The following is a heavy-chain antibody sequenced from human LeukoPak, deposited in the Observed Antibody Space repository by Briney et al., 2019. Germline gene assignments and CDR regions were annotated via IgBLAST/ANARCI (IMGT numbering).Heavy chain of an antibody. CDR3: ARDEGSSPHFDY. Sequence: GASLRLSWAAAVIIFSIFGMNWVRKAPGKGLEWVSYISSSSSIIYYADSVKGRFTISRDNAKNSLYLQMNSLRAEDTAVYYCARDEGSSPHFDYWGQGTLVTVSS. J-gene: IGHJ4*02. CDR2: ISSSSSII. D-gene: IGHD6-13*01. V-gene: IGHV3-48*01. CDR1: VIIFSIFG.